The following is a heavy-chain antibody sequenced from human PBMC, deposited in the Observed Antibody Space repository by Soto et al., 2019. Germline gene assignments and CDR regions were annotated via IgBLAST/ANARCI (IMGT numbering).Heavy chain of an antibody. Sequence: SSETLSLTCAVSGCSISSSNWWSWVRQPPGKGLEWIGEIYHSGSTNYNPSLKSRVTISVDKSKNQFSLKLSSVTAADTAVYYCARVAVAGTRVDYWGQGTLVTVSS. D-gene: IGHD6-19*01. CDR3: ARVAVAGTRVDY. V-gene: IGHV4-4*02. J-gene: IGHJ4*02. CDR2: IYHSGST. CDR1: GCSISSSNW.